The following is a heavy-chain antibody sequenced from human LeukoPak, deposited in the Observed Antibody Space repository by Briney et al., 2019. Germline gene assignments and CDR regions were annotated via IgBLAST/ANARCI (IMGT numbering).Heavy chain of an antibody. CDR2: ISSSGFTI. CDR1: GFTLNSYS. CDR3: ARDIAVATGYYYHYGMDV. D-gene: IGHD6-19*01. J-gene: IGHJ6*02. V-gene: IGHV3-48*01. Sequence: GGSLRLSCAASGFTLNSYSMNWVRQAPGKGLEWVSYISSSGFTIYYADSVKGRFTISRDNAKNSLYLQMNSLRAEDTAVFYCARDIAVATGYYYHYGMDVGAKGPRSPSL.